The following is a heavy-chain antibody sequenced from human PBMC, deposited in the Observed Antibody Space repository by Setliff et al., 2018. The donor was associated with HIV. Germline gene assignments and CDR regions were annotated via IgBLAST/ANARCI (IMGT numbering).Heavy chain of an antibody. CDR3: ARDKLEETAESLWGPMKNDAFDI. V-gene: IGHV1-2*02. Sequence: GASVKVSCKASGYTFTGYYMHWVRQAPGQGLEWMGWINPNSGGTKYSQQFPGRVTMTRDTSINTAYMELSRLRSDDTAVYYCARDKLEETAESLWGPMKNDAFDIWGPGTLVTVSS. D-gene: IGHD3-16*01. CDR1: GYTFTGYY. J-gene: IGHJ3*02. CDR2: INPNSGGT.